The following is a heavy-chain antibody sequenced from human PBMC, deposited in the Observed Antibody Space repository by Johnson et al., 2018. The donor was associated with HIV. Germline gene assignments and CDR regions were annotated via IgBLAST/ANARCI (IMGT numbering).Heavy chain of an antibody. J-gene: IGHJ3*02. D-gene: IGHD2-21*01. CDR2: ISGSGGST. CDR3: ARGHCGGAVWLDDVADI. CDR1: GFTFSSYA. V-gene: IGHV3-23*04. Sequence: VQLVESGGGLVQPGGSLRLSCAASGFTFSSYAMSWVRQAPGKGLEWVSAISGSGGSTYYADSVKGRFTISRDNSKNTLSVQMNSLRREDTAVQCCARGHCGGAVWLDDVADIWGQGTMVIVSS.